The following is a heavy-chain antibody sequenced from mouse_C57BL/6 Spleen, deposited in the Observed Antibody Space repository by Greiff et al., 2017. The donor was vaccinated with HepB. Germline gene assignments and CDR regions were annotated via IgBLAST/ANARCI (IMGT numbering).Heavy chain of an antibody. Sequence: VKLMESGPGLVAPSQSLSITCTVSGFSLTSYGVDWVRQPPGKGLEWLGVIWGGGSTNYNSALMSRLSISKDNSKSQVFLKMNSLQTDDTAMYYCAKHAGPYYGSSYGYFDVWGTGTTVTVSS. CDR3: AKHAGPYYGSSYGYFDV. J-gene: IGHJ1*03. V-gene: IGHV2-9*01. CDR1: GFSLTSYG. D-gene: IGHD1-1*01. CDR2: IWGGGST.